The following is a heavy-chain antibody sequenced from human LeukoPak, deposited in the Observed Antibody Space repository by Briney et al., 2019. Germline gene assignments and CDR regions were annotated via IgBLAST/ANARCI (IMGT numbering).Heavy chain of an antibody. CDR3: VKDQREAYRSGWSRDFDY. Sequence: SGGSLRLPCAASGFTFSNYAMHWVRQDSGRGLDWVAVISHDGINTYYADSVKGRFTISRDNSKNTLYLQVNSLRVEDTAVYYCVKDQREAYRSGWSRDFDYWGQGTLVTVSS. D-gene: IGHD6-19*01. CDR1: GFTFSNYA. J-gene: IGHJ4*02. CDR2: ISHDGINT. V-gene: IGHV3-30*18.